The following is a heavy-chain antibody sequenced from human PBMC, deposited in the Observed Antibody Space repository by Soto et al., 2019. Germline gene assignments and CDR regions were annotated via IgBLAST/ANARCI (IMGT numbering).Heavy chain of an antibody. V-gene: IGHV3-30*18. Sequence: QVQLVGSGGGVVQPGRSLRLSCAASGFTFSSYGMHWVRQAPGKGLEWVAVISYDGSNKYYADSVKGRFTISRDNSKNTLYLQMNSLRAEDTAVYYCAKRFMNCSSTSCYRWSWFDPWGQGTLVTVSS. CDR1: GFTFSSYG. J-gene: IGHJ5*02. D-gene: IGHD2-2*01. CDR2: ISYDGSNK. CDR3: AKRFMNCSSTSCYRWSWFDP.